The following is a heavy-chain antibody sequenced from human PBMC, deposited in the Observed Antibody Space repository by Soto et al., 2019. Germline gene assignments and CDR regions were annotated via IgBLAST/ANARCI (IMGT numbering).Heavy chain of an antibody. Sequence: GGSLRLSCAASGFTVSSNYMSWVRQAPGKGLEWVSVIYSGGSTYYADSVKGRFTISRDNSKNTLYLQMNSLRAEDTAVYYCARPIPQWELLMGPIDYWGQGTLVTVSS. CDR2: IYSGGST. CDR3: ARPIPQWELLMGPIDY. D-gene: IGHD1-26*01. CDR1: GFTVSSNY. V-gene: IGHV3-66*04. J-gene: IGHJ4*02.